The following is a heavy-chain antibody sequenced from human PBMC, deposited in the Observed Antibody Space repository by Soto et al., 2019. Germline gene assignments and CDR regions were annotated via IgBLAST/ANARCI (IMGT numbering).Heavy chain of an antibody. CDR1: GGSISSYY. CDR2: IYYSGST. Sequence: SETLSLTCTVSGGSISSYYWSWIRQPPGKGLEWIGYIYYSGSTNYNPSLKSRVTISVDTSKNQFSLKLSSVTAADTAVYYCARCEVLGELSCYYFDYWGQGTLVTVSS. D-gene: IGHD3-16*02. V-gene: IGHV4-59*01. CDR3: ARCEVLGELSCYYFDY. J-gene: IGHJ4*02.